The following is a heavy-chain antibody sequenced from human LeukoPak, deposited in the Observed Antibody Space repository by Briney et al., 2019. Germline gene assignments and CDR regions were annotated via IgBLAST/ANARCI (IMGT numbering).Heavy chain of an antibody. Sequence: GGSLRLSCAASGFTFDDYTMHWVRQAPGKGLEWVSLISWDGGSTYYADSVKGRFTISRDNSKNSLYLQMNSLRTEDTALYYCAKDIGGYCSGGSCYSEGAFDIWGQGTMVTVSS. CDR2: ISWDGGST. CDR1: GFTFDDYT. CDR3: AKDIGGYCSGGSCYSEGAFDI. D-gene: IGHD2-15*01. J-gene: IGHJ3*02. V-gene: IGHV3-43*01.